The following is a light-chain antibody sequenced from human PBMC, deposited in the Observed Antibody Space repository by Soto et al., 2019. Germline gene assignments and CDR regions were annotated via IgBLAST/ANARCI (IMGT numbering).Light chain of an antibody. J-gene: IGKJ4*01. CDR2: DAS. Sequence: DIHMTQSPSSLSTSVVDIVATAFLASQGISNYLNWYQQKPGKAPKLLIYDASNLETGVPSKFSGSGSGTDFTFTISSLQPEDIATYYCQQYDNLPLTFGGGTKVDIK. CDR1: QGISNY. CDR3: QQYDNLPLT. V-gene: IGKV1-33*01.